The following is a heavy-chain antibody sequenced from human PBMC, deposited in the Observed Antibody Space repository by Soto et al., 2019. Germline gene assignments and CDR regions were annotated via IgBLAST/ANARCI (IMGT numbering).Heavy chain of an antibody. CDR3: AKAASYYYGSGSLH. CDR2: ISWNSGSI. J-gene: IGHJ4*02. Sequence: EVQLVESGGGLVQPGRSLRLSCAASGFTFDDYAMHWVRQAPGKGLEWVSGISWNSGSIGYADSVKGRFTISRDNAKNSLYLQMNSLRAEHTALYYCAKAASYYYGSGSLHWGQGTLVTVSS. D-gene: IGHD3-10*01. CDR1: GFTFDDYA. V-gene: IGHV3-9*01.